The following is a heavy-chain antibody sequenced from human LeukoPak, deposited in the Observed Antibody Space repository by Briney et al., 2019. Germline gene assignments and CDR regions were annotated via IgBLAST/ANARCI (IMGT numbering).Heavy chain of an antibody. J-gene: IGHJ4*02. V-gene: IGHV3-30*02. CDR1: GFTFSSYG. CDR2: IRYDGSNK. D-gene: IGHD1-26*01. Sequence: GGTLRLSCAASGFTFSSYGMHWVRQAPGKGLEWVAFIRYDGSNKYYADSVKGRFTISRDNSKNTLYLQMNSLKTEDTAVYYCTTDGVGVEGATYDNWGQGTLVSVSS. CDR3: TTDGVGVEGATYDN.